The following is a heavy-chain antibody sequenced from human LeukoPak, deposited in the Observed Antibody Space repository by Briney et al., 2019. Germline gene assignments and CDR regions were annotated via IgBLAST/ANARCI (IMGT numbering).Heavy chain of an antibody. V-gene: IGHV3-23*01. Sequence: PGGSLRLSCAASGFTFTNYAMSWVRQAPGEGLEWVSVISSRGGTTYYADSVKGRFAISRDKSKNTLYLQMNSLGAEDTAVYYCAKGYADYGMTVFDYWGQGTLVTVSS. CDR1: GFTFTNYA. CDR3: AKGYADYGMTVFDY. CDR2: ISSRGGTT. J-gene: IGHJ4*02. D-gene: IGHD4-17*01.